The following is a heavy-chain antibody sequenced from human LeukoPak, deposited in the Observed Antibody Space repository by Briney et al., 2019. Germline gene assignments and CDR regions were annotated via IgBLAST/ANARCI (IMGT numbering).Heavy chain of an antibody. CDR1: GFTFTRYT. J-gene: IGHJ4*02. Sequence: GGSLRLSCAASGFTFTRYTMHWVRQAPGKGLEWVAVVLYDGSNKYYADSVKGRFTLSRDNSKNTRSLQMNTLRAEDTAVYYCARDNYGGILDFWGQGTLVTVSS. CDR3: ARDNYGGILDF. D-gene: IGHD2-21*01. V-gene: IGHV3-30*04. CDR2: VLYDGSNK.